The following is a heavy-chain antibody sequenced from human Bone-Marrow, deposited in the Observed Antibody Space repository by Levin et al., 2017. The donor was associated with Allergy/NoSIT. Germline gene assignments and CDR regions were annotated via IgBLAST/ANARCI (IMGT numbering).Heavy chain of an antibody. CDR3: ARGRGPYYGDSLFDY. CDR2: ISYDGSNK. D-gene: IGHD4-17*01. J-gene: IGHJ4*02. CDR1: GFTFSSYA. Sequence: GGSLRLSCAASGFTFSSYAMHWVRQAPGKGLEWVAVISYDGSNKYYADSVKGRFTISRDNSKNTLYLQMNSLRAEDTAVYYCARGRGPYYGDSLFDYWGQGTLVTVSS. V-gene: IGHV3-30*04.